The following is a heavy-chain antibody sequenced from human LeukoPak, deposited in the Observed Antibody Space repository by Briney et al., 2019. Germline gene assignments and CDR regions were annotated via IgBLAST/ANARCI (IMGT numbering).Heavy chain of an antibody. D-gene: IGHD2-2*01. Sequence: ASVRVSCKASGYTFTGHFIFWVRQSPGQRLESMAWINPDTDVTNYAQKFQGRVTVASDTSISTAYMDISRLTSDDTALYYCSREASCDSTSCPQDYWGQGTLVTVSS. V-gene: IGHV1-2*02. J-gene: IGHJ4*02. CDR1: GYTFTGHF. CDR3: SREASCDSTSCPQDY. CDR2: INPDTDVT.